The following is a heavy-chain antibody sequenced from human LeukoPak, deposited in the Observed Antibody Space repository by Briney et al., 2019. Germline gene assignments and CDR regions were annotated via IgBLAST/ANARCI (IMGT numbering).Heavy chain of an antibody. CDR2: INSDGSST. V-gene: IGHV3-74*01. J-gene: IGHJ6*02. CDR3: ARAGIVATIYYYYYGMDV. Sequence: PGGSLRLSCAASGFTFSSYWMHWVRQAPGKGLVWVSRINSDGSSTSYADSVKGRFTISRANAKNTLYLQMNSLRAEDTAVYYCARAGIVATIYYYYYGMDVWGQGTTVTVSS. D-gene: IGHD5-12*01. CDR1: GFTFSSYW.